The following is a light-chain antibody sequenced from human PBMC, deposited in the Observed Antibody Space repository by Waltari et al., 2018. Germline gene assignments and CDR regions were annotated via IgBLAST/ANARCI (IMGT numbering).Light chain of an antibody. CDR3: QSYDSSLSAHVV. Sequence: QSVLTQPPSVSGAPGQRVTISCTGSRSNIGAGYAVHWYQQLPGTAPKLLIFDNNNRPSGVPDRFSGSKSDTSASLAITGLQAEDEAGYYCQSYDSSLSAHVVFGGGTKLTVL. J-gene: IGLJ2*01. CDR2: DNN. V-gene: IGLV1-40*01. CDR1: RSNIGAGYA.